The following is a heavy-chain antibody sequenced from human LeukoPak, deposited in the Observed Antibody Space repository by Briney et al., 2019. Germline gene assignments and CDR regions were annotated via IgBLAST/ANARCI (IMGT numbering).Heavy chain of an antibody. CDR3: ATKYCSSTSCLIDN. Sequence: GWSLRLSCAASGFTFSSYEMNWVRQAPGKGLEWVSYISGSGSTIYYADSVKGRFTISRDNAKNSLYLQMNSLRAEDTAVYYCATKYCSSTSCLIDNWGQGTLVTVS. J-gene: IGHJ4*02. CDR1: GFTFSSYE. D-gene: IGHD2-2*01. V-gene: IGHV3-48*03. CDR2: ISGSGSTI.